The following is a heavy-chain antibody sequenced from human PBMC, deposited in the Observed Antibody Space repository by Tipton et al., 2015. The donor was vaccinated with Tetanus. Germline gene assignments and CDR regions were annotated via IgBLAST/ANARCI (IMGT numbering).Heavy chain of an antibody. J-gene: IGHJ4*02. Sequence: SLRLSCTASGFTFRVYSMHWVRQPPGMGLEWLSYIIGSGTSIHYADSLKGRFTVSRDNAKNSVYLQMNSLRDEDTAVYYCARGIDEYKSGNYWGQGTLVTVSS. CDR1: GFTFRVYS. CDR3: ARGIDEYKSGNY. D-gene: IGHD1-1*01. V-gene: IGHV3-48*02. CDR2: IIGSGTSI.